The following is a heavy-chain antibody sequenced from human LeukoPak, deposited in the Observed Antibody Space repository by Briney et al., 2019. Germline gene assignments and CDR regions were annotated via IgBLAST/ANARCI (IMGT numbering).Heavy chain of an antibody. D-gene: IGHD2-2*02. CDR3: NTESHH. CDR1: GFNFGTHW. Sequence: GGSLRLSSAASGFNFGTHWMSWVRQAPGKGLEWVANINQDGSEKYYVDSVKGRFTISRDNAKNLLYLQMSSLRDEDTAVYYCNTESHHWGQGTLVTVSS. V-gene: IGHV3-7*01. CDR2: INQDGSEK. J-gene: IGHJ5*02.